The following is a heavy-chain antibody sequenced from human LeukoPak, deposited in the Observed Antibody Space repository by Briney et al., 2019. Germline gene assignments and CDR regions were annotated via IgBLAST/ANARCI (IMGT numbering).Heavy chain of an antibody. CDR2: IIPFFGPG. CDR1: GGIFSSFA. J-gene: IGHJ5*01. D-gene: IGHD6-19*01. CDR3: AKSTAVAGRWFDS. Sequence: SVKVSCKASGGIFSSFAITWVRQAPGQGLEWMGEIIPFFGPGNYAQRFQDRVTITADQSTKTAYIEINSLRPEDTALYFCAKSTAVAGRWFDSWGQGTLVIVSS. V-gene: IGHV1-69*01.